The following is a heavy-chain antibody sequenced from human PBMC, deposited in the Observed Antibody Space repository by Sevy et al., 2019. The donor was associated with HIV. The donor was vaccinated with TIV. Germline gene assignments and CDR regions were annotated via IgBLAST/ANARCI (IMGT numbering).Heavy chain of an antibody. CDR2: IYYSGST. D-gene: IGHD5-18*01. J-gene: IGHJ6*02. V-gene: IGHV4-39*01. CDR1: GGSISSSSYY. Sequence: SETLSLTCTVSGGSISSSSYYWGWIRQPPGKGLEWIGSIYYSGSTYYNPSLKSRVTISVDTSKNQFSLKLSSVTAADTAVYYGARQSWIQLWHNYGMDVWGQGTTVTVSS. CDR3: ARQSWIQLWHNYGMDV.